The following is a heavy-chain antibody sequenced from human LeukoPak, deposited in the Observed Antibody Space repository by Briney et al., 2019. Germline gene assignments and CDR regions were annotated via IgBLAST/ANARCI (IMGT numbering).Heavy chain of an antibody. J-gene: IGHJ4*02. CDR1: GGSISSYY. Sequence: SETLSLTCTVSGGSISSYYWSWIRQPPGKGLEWIGYINYSGSTNYNPSLKSRVTISVDTSKNQFSLKLSSVTAADTAVYYCARGAPGYCSSTTCPLDYWGRGTLVTVSS. CDR3: ARGAPGYCSSTTCPLDY. D-gene: IGHD2-2*01. CDR2: INYSGST. V-gene: IGHV4-59*01.